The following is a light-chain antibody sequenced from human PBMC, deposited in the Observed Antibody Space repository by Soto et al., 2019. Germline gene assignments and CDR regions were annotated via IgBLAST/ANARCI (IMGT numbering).Light chain of an antibody. CDR1: QSVSTTS. CDR3: QQFGNSPRYT. Sequence: EVVLTQSPGTLSLSPGERATLSCRASQSVSTTSLAWYQQKPGQAPRLLIYGASTRATGIADRFSGSGSGTDCALTISRLEPEDFSVYYCQQFGNSPRYTFGQGTKLEIK. CDR2: GAS. V-gene: IGKV3-20*01. J-gene: IGKJ2*01.